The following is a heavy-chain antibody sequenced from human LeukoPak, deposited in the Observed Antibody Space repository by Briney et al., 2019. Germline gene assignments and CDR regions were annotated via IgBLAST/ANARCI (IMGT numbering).Heavy chain of an antibody. J-gene: IGHJ6*03. CDR2: IRSKAYGGTT. CDR1: GFTFGDYA. Sequence: GGSLRLSCTASGFTFGDYAMSWVRQAPGKGLEWVGLIRSKAYGGTTEYAASVKGRFTISRDDSKSLAYLQMNSLKTEDTAVYYCTRADYVWGSYRPYYYYMDVWGKGTTVTFSS. CDR3: TRADYVWGSYRPYYYYMDV. V-gene: IGHV3-49*04. D-gene: IGHD3-16*02.